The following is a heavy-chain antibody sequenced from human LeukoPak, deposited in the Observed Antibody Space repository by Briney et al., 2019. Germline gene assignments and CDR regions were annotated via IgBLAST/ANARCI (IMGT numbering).Heavy chain of an antibody. Sequence: SETLSLTCAVYGGSFSGYYWSWIRQPPGKGLEWIGEINHSGSTNYNPSLKSRVTISVDTSKNQFSLKLSSVTAADTAVYYCARGSYDILTGYYKSFDYWGQGTLVTVSS. CDR2: INHSGST. CDR3: ARGSYDILTGYYKSFDY. V-gene: IGHV4-34*01. J-gene: IGHJ4*02. CDR1: GGSFSGYY. D-gene: IGHD3-9*01.